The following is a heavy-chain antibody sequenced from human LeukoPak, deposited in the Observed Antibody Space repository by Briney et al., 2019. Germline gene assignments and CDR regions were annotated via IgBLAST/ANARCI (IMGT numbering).Heavy chain of an antibody. J-gene: IGHJ4*02. CDR2: IYSGGST. CDR3: ARDFPGVPVTGTRPLDY. CDR1: GFTVSSNY. D-gene: IGHD6-19*01. Sequence: GGSLRLSCAASGFTVSSNYMSWVRQAPGKGLEWVSVIYSGGSTYYADSVEGRFTISRDNSKNTLYLQMSSLRAEDTAVYYCARDFPGVPVTGTRPLDYWGQGALVTVSS. V-gene: IGHV3-53*01.